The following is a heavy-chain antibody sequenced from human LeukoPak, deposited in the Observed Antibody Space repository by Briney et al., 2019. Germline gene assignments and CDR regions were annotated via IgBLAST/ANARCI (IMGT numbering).Heavy chain of an antibody. V-gene: IGHV1-46*01. CDR1: GYTFTSNY. Sequence: ASVKVSCKAFGYTFTSNYMHWVRQAPGQGPEWMGVISLSGGSTTYAQKFQGRVTMTRDTSTSTVYMELSSLRSEDTAVYYCARDQLGGYDPQFDYWGQGTLVTVSS. D-gene: IGHD5-12*01. CDR3: ARDQLGGYDPQFDY. J-gene: IGHJ4*02. CDR2: ISLSGGST.